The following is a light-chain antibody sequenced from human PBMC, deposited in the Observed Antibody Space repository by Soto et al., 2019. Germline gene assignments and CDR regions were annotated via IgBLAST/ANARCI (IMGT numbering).Light chain of an antibody. J-gene: IGKJ1*01. CDR3: QHYNSYSEA. V-gene: IGKV1-8*01. CDR2: KAS. CDR1: QGISSY. Sequence: AIRLKQSPASLSASTGDRVAITCWASQGISSYLAWYQQKTGKAPKLLIYKASTLKSGVPSRFSGSGYGTEFNLTISSLQTDDFATYYCQHYNSYSEAFGQGTKVDIK.